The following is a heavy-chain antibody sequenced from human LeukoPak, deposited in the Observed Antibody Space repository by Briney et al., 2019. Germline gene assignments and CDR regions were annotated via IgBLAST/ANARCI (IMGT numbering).Heavy chain of an antibody. Sequence: GGSLRLSCTASGIPFSDYSMNWVRQAPGKGLEWISYIGISSGNTKYADSVKGRFTLSADNARNSLYLQMNSLRVEDTAVYYCARDHNYAFDNWGQGTLVSVSS. V-gene: IGHV3-48*04. D-gene: IGHD1-1*01. CDR3: ARDHNYAFDN. CDR2: IGISSGNT. CDR1: GIPFSDYS. J-gene: IGHJ4*02.